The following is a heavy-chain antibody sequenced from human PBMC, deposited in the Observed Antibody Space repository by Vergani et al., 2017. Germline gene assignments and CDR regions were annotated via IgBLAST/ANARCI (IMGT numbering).Heavy chain of an antibody. J-gene: IGHJ4*02. CDR3: ASLGFYDSSGYYFSPFDY. D-gene: IGHD3-22*01. Sequence: QLQLQESGPGLVKPSETLSLTCTVSGGSISSSSYYWGWIRQPPGKGLEWIGYIYYSGSTNYNPSLKSRVTISVDTSKNQFSLKLSSVTAADTAVYYCASLGFYDSSGYYFSPFDYWGQGTLVTVSS. CDR1: GGSISSSSYY. V-gene: IGHV4-61*05. CDR2: IYYSGST.